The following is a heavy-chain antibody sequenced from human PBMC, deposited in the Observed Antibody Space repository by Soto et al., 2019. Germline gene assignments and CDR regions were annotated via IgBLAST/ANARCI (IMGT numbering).Heavy chain of an antibody. CDR3: ARDPGRDGYNWALNS. CDR1: GDSISSGGNY. CDR2: IYDSGST. J-gene: IGHJ4*02. Sequence: QVQLQESGPGLVKPSQTLSLTCTGSGDSISSGGNYWTWIRQHPGKGLEWIGYIYDSGSTYYTRCLQKQVYMSADTSKKQFPLNLRSVTAADTAVYYCARDPGRDGYNWALNSWGQGTPVTVDS. D-gene: IGHD1-1*01. V-gene: IGHV4-31*01.